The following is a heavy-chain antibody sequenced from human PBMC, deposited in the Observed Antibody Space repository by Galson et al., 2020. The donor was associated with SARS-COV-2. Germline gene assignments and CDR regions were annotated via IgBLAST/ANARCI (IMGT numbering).Heavy chain of an antibody. J-gene: IGHJ4*02. CDR2: ISSRGGTI. CDR3: ARGGDYSSGSFFPGFDY. CDR1: GFTFSSYE. D-gene: IGHD3-10*01. Sequence: GESLKISCAASGFTFSSYEMNWVRQAPGKGLEWISYISSRGGTIYYADSVKGRFTISRDNAKNSLSLQMNSLRAEDTAVYYCARGGDYSSGSFFPGFDYWGQGTLVTVSS. V-gene: IGHV3-48*03.